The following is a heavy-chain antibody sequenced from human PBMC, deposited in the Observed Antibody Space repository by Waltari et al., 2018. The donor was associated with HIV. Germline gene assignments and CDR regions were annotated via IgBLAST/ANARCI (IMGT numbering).Heavy chain of an antibody. CDR1: GYTFTSHD. CDR2: MNPNSGNT. V-gene: IGHV1-8*01. J-gene: IGHJ6*02. Sequence: QVQLVQSGAEVTKPGASVKVSCKASGYTFTSHDSNWVRQATGQGLEWMGWMNPNSGNTGYAQKFQGRVTMTRNTSISTAYMELSSLRSEDTAVYYCARGSFWSRGDNGMDVWGQGTTVTVSS. D-gene: IGHD3-3*01. CDR3: ARGSFWSRGDNGMDV.